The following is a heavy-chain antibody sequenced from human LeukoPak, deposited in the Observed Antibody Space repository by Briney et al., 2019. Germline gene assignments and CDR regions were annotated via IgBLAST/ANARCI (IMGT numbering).Heavy chain of an antibody. V-gene: IGHV1-69*04. D-gene: IGHD2-8*01. J-gene: IGHJ4*02. CDR1: GGTFSSYA. Sequence: GSSVKVSCKASGGTFSSYAINWVRQAPGQRLEWMGRIIRGLGISNYAQKFQGRVTITADKSTSTTYMELSSLRSEDTAVYYCASARQRHCTNGVCPSLTDSWGQGTLVTVSS. CDR2: IIRGLGIS. CDR3: ASARQRHCTNGVCPSLTDS.